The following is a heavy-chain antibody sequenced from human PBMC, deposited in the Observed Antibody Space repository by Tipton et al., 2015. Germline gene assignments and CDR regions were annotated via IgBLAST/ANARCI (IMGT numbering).Heavy chain of an antibody. CDR2: IFYTGLT. J-gene: IGHJ4*02. D-gene: IGHD5-24*01. CDR1: GGAITSDGFF. V-gene: IGHV4-31*03. Sequence: TLSLTCTVSGGAITSDGFFWSWIRQHPGKGLEWIGYIFYTGLTYYNPSLKSRATLSMDTSKNQFSLKLSSVTAADTAVYFCARDGYNSNYFDNWGQGTLVAVPS. CDR3: ARDGYNSNYFDN.